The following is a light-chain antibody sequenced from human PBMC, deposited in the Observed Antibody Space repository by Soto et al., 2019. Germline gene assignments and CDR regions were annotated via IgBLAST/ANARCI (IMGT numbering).Light chain of an antibody. CDR3: TSYTSSSTVV. J-gene: IGLJ2*01. V-gene: IGLV2-14*01. CDR2: EVV. Sequence: QSALTQPASVSGSPGQSITISCTGTSSDVGGYNYVSWYQQHPGKAPKLMIYEVVNRPSGVSNRFSGSKSANTASLTISGLQAEDEADYYCTSYTSSSTVVFGGGTKLTVL. CDR1: SSDVGGYNY.